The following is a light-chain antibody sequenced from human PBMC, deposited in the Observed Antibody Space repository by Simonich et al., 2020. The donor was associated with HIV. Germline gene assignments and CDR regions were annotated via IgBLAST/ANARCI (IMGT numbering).Light chain of an antibody. Sequence: DIVMTQSPDSLAVSLGERATINCKSSQSVLYNSNNKNYLVWYQQKPGQPPKLLIYWASTRESGVPARFSGSGSGTDFTLTISSLQAEDVAVYYCQQYYSAPRTFGQGTKVEIK. CDR2: WAS. CDR3: QQYYSAPRT. J-gene: IGKJ1*01. CDR1: QSVLYNSNNKNY. V-gene: IGKV4-1*01.